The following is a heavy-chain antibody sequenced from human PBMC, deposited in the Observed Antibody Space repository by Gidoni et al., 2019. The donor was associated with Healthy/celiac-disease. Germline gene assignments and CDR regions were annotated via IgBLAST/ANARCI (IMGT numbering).Heavy chain of an antibody. V-gene: IGHV4-34*01. CDR3: ARGHGRGAYQLLWGRFDY. CDR1: GGSFSGYY. D-gene: IGHD2-2*01. J-gene: IGHJ4*02. Sequence: QVQLQQWGAGLLKPSETLSLTCAVYGGSFSGYYWSWIRQPPGKGLEWIGEINHSGSTNYNPSLKSRVTISVDTSKNQFSLKLSSVTAADTAVYYCARGHGRGAYQLLWGRFDYWGQGTLVTVSS. CDR2: INHSGST.